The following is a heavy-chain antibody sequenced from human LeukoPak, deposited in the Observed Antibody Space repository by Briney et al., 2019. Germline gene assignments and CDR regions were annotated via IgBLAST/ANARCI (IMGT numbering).Heavy chain of an antibody. Sequence: GGSLRLSCAASGFTFDDYAMHWVRQAPGRGLEWVSLISGDGGSTHYADSVKGRFTISRDNSKNSLYLQMNRLRTEDTALYYCAKPPPVYCSGSNCYYFDYWGQGTLVTVSS. CDR3: AKPPPVYCSGSNCYYFDY. V-gene: IGHV3-43*02. J-gene: IGHJ4*02. CDR2: ISGDGGST. CDR1: GFTFDDYA. D-gene: IGHD2-15*01.